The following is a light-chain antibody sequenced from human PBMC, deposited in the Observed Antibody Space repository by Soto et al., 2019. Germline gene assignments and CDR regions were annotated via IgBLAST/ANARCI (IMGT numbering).Light chain of an antibody. CDR3: SSFTTTSTHV. CDR1: SSDIGAYDY. V-gene: IGLV2-14*01. Sequence: QSALAQPASLSGSPGQSITISCTGTSSDIGAYDYVSWFQQHPGKAPKLMISEVNNRPSGVSNRFSGSKSGNTAYLTIYGLQVEDEAEYFCSSFTTTSTHVFGTVTKVTVL. CDR2: EVN. J-gene: IGLJ1*01.